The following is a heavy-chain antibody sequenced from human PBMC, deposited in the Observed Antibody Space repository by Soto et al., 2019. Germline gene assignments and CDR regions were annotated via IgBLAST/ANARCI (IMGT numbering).Heavy chain of an antibody. CDR2: IYHSGST. V-gene: IGHV4-30-2*01. Sequence: QLQLQESGSGLVKPSQTLSLTCAVSGGSISSGGYSWSWIRQPPGKGLEWIGYIYHSGSTYYNPSLKSRVTISVDRSKNQFSLKLSSVTADTAVYYCARTPDIWGQGTMVTVSS. CDR3: ARTPDI. CDR1: GGSISSGGYS. J-gene: IGHJ3*02.